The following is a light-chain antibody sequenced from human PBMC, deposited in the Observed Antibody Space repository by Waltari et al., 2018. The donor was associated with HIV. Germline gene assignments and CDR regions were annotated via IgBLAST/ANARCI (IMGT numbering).Light chain of an antibody. J-gene: IGKJ1*01. Sequence: DIVVTQSPDSLAVSLGERAAIKCQSRRSVLCSPNTQNYLAWYHQKPGQPPQVLISWASTRKSGVPDRFSASGSGTDFTLTISRLQPEDVALYYCQQYFTTPPTFGQGTKVELK. CDR3: QQYFTTPPT. V-gene: IGKV4-1*01. CDR2: WAS. CDR1: RSVLCSPNTQNY.